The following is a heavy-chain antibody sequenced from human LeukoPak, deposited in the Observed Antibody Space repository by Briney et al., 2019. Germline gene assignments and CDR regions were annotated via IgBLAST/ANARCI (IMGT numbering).Heavy chain of an antibody. J-gene: IGHJ3*01. D-gene: IGHD4-23*01. Sequence: ASVKVSCKASGSSFPIYYIHWVRQAPGPRLEWMGWINPKSGGTNRAQKFQGRLTMTRDTSISSAYMDLSSLRADATAVYYCARPQDHDGNVEVFDLWGQGTMVTASS. CDR3: ARPQDHDGNVEVFDL. CDR2: INPKSGGT. V-gene: IGHV1-2*02. CDR1: GSSFPIYY.